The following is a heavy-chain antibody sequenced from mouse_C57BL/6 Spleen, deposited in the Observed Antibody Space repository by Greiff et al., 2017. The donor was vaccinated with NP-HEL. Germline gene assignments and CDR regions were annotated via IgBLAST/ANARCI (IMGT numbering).Heavy chain of an antibody. D-gene: IGHD3-2*02. CDR3: ARGAQADY. V-gene: IGHV1-69*01. CDR1: GYTFTSYW. CDR2: IDPSDSYT. J-gene: IGHJ2*01. Sequence: QVQLQQPGAELVMPGASVKLSCKASGYTFTSYWMHWVKQRPGQGLEWIEEIDPSDSYTNYNQKFKGKSTLTVDKSSSTAYMQLSSLTSEDSAVYYCARGAQADYWGQGTTLTVSS.